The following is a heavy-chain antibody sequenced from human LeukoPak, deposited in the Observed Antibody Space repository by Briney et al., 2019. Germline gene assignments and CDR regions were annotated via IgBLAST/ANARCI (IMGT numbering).Heavy chain of an antibody. V-gene: IGHV3-74*01. D-gene: IGHD1-26*01. CDR1: GFTFSSYW. Sequence: GGSLRLSCAASGFTFSSYWMHWVRQAPGKGLGWISRINSDGSSTIYADSVKGRFTISRDNAKNTLYLKMNSLRAEDTAVYYCVRLSWELGDGGVTWGQGTLVTVSS. CDR2: INSDGSST. CDR3: VRLSWELGDGGVT. J-gene: IGHJ5*02.